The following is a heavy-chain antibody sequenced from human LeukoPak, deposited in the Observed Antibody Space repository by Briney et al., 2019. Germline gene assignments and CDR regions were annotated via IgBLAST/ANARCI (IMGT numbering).Heavy chain of an antibody. V-gene: IGHV1-18*01. Sequence: ASVKVSCKASGYTFTSYGISWVRQAPGQGLEWMGWISAYNGNTNYAQKLQGRVTMTTDTSTSTAYMELSRLRSDDTAVYYCAITSGSFYYFDYWGQGTLVTVSS. D-gene: IGHD1-26*01. J-gene: IGHJ4*02. CDR1: GYTFTSYG. CDR3: AITSGSFYYFDY. CDR2: ISAYNGNT.